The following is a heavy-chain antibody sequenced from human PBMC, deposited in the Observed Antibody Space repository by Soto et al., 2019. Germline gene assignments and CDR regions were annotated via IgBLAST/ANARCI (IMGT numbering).Heavy chain of an antibody. CDR2: ISSSSSTI. V-gene: IGHV3-48*01. CDR3: ARDDNGCSSTSCYERAFDI. D-gene: IGHD2-2*01. CDR1: GFTFSSYS. J-gene: IGHJ3*02. Sequence: GGSLRLSCAASGFTFSSYSMNWVRQAPGKVLEWVSYISSSSSTIYYADSVKGRFTISRDNAKNSLYLQMNSLRAEDTAVYYCARDDNGCSSTSCYERAFDIWGQGTMVTVSS.